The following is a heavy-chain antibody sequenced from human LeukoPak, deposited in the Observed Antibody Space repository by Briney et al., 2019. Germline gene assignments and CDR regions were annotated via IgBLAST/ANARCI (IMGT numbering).Heavy chain of an antibody. Sequence: PSETLSLTCTVSGGSISSSSYYWGWIRQPPGKGLEWIGSIYYTGSTYYNPSLKSRVTISVDTSKNQFSLKLTSVTAADTAVYYCARQPLWSGPLPDYWGQGTLVTVSS. CDR1: GGSISSSSYY. CDR3: ARQPLWSGPLPDY. V-gene: IGHV4-39*01. CDR2: IYYTGST. J-gene: IGHJ4*02. D-gene: IGHD3-3*01.